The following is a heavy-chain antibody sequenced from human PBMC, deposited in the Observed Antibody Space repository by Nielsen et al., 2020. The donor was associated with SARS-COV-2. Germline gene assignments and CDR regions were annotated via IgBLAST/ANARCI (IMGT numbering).Heavy chain of an antibody. CDR2: ISWNSGSI. Sequence: GGSLRLSCAASGFTFDDYAMHWVRQAPGKGLEWVSGISWNSGSIGYADSVKGRFTISRDNAKNSLYLQMNSLRAEDTAVYYCAKTDGTYYYYYYGMDVWGQGTTVTVSS. V-gene: IGHV3-9*01. CDR1: GFTFDDYA. CDR3: AKTDGTYYYYYYGMDV. J-gene: IGHJ6*02. D-gene: IGHD1-14*01.